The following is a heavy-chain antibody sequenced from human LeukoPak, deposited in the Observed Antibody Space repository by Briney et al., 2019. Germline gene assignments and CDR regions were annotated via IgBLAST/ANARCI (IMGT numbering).Heavy chain of an antibody. V-gene: IGHV4-4*02. CDR1: GGSISRSNW. Sequence: SETLSLTCAVSGGSISRSNWWSWVRQSPGKGLEWIGEIYDNGSTNYNPSLKSRVTISVDKSKKQFSLKLRSVTAADTAVYYCARHEWGITNAFDIWGQGTMVTVSS. CDR3: ARHEWGITNAFDI. J-gene: IGHJ3*02. D-gene: IGHD1-14*01. CDR2: IYDNGST.